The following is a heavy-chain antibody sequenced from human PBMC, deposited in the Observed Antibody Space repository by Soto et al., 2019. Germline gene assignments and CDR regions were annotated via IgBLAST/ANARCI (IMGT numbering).Heavy chain of an antibody. J-gene: IGHJ4*02. D-gene: IGHD1-26*01. Sequence: QVQLQESGPGLVKPSQTLSLTCTVSGDSVSSGSHFWTWIRQHPGKGLEWLGYISYSGSTNYNPSLNPSLKTRLSRPIDTSANHFALHLSSVNAADTAVYYCARGRPMIGAKTFFDYWGPGPLVTVSS. CDR2: ISYSGST. CDR1: GDSVSSGSHF. CDR3: ARGRPMIGAKTFFDY. V-gene: IGHV4-31*03.